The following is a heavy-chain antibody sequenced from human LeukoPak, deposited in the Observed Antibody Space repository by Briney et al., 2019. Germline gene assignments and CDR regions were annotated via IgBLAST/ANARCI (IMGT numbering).Heavy chain of an antibody. J-gene: IGHJ3*02. V-gene: IGHV3-23*01. D-gene: IGHD1-20*01. Sequence: GGSLRLSCAASGFTFSSYNMNWVRQGPGKGLEWVSSIFPSGGEIHYADSVRGRFTISRDNSKSILSLQMNSLRAEDTAVYFCAKDEEVTGTNLGLILDAFDIWGQGTMVTVSS. CDR2: IFPSGGEI. CDR1: GFTFSSYN. CDR3: AKDEEVTGTNLGLILDAFDI.